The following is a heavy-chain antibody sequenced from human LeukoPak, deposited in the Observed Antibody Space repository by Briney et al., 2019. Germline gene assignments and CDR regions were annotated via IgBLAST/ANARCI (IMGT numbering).Heavy chain of an antibody. J-gene: IGHJ4*02. V-gene: IGHV4-59*01. D-gene: IGHD4-17*01. CDR1: GGSISSYY. Sequence: PSETLSLTCTVSGGSISSYYWSWIRQPPGKGLEWIGYIYYSGSTNYNPSLKSRVTISVDTSKNQFSLKLSSVTAADTAVYYCAGAADYGVYDQGTALDYWGQGTLVTVSS. CDR2: IYYSGST. CDR3: AGAADYGVYDQGTALDY.